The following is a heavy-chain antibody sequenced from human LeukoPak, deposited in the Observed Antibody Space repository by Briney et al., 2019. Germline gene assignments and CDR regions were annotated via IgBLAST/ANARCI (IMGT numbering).Heavy chain of an antibody. J-gene: IGHJ4*02. V-gene: IGHV1-2*06. CDR1: GYTFTDYY. Sequence: GASVKVSCKASGYTFTDYYMHWVRQAPGQGLEWMGRINPNSGGTNYAQKFQGRVTMTRDTSISTAYMDLSSLRSDDTAVYYCARSTGHYFDYWARESWSPSPQ. CDR3: ARSTGHYFDY. CDR2: INPNSGGT. D-gene: IGHD2-8*02.